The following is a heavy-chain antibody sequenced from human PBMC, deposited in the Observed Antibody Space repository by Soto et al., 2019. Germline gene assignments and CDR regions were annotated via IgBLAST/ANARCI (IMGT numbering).Heavy chain of an antibody. J-gene: IGHJ4*02. CDR1: GFTFSSYA. CDR2: ISGSAGST. V-gene: IGHV3-23*01. CDR3: TKDLWPYLPAGGEFDS. Sequence: GGSLRLSCAASGFTFSSYAMSWVRQAPGKGLEGVSAISGSAGSTYYADSVKGRFTISRDNSKNTLYLQMNSLRAEDTAVFYCTKDLWPYLPAGGEFDSWGQGTLVTVSS. D-gene: IGHD3-16*01.